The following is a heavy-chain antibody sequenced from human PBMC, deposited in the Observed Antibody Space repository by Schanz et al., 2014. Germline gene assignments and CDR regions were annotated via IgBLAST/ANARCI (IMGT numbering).Heavy chain of an antibody. CDR2: ISGSGGST. J-gene: IGHJ4*02. V-gene: IGHV3-23*01. CDR3: AKSLESCPGGRCSRGYFDY. CDR1: GFAFSSYA. Sequence: EVQLLESGGGLVQPGGSLRLSCLASGFAFSSYAMSWVRQAPGKGLEWVSAISGSGGSTYYADSVKGRFTISRDNFKGALYLQMSSLRAEDTAVYYCAKSLESCPGGRCSRGYFDYWGQGTLVTVSS. D-gene: IGHD2-8*02.